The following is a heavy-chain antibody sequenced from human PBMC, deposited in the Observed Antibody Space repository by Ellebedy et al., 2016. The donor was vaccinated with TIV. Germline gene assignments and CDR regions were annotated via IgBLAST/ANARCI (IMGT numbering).Heavy chain of an antibody. J-gene: IGHJ4*02. V-gene: IGHV3-48*02. CDR1: GFTFSSYS. Sequence: LSLTCAASGFTFSSYSMNWVRQAPGKGLEWVSYITGISSTIYYADSVKSRFTISRDNAKNSLYLQMNSLRDEDTAVYYCARGGYGDYWGQGTLVTVSS. D-gene: IGHD5-12*01. CDR2: ITGISSTI. CDR3: ARGGYGDY.